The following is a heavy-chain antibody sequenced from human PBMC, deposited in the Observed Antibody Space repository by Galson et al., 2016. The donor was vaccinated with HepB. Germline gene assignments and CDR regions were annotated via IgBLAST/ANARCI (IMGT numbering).Heavy chain of an antibody. J-gene: IGHJ4*02. V-gene: IGHV4-39*01. Sequence: SETLSLTCTVSGGPISSASYFWGWIRQPPGKGLEWIGTIHSSGTTYYNSSLKSRVTVSIDTPKNQFSLHLSYVTAADTAVYFCATRHSTDYSDYWGQGTRVTVSS. CDR1: GGPISSASYF. CDR3: ATRHSTDYSDY. CDR2: IHSSGTT. D-gene: IGHD5-18*01.